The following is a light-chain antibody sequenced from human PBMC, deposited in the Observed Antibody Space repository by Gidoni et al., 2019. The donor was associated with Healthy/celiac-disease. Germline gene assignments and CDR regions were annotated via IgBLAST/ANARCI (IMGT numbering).Light chain of an antibody. CDR3: QQYYSTPLT. V-gene: IGKV4-1*01. CDR1: QSVLYSSNNKNY. CDR2: WAS. J-gene: IGKJ4*01. Sequence: DIVMTQSPYSLALSLGERATITCKSSQSVLYSSNNKNYLAWYQQKPGQPPKLLIYWASTRESGVPDRFSGSGSGTDFTLTISSLQAEDVAVYYCQQYYSTPLTFGGGTKVEIK.